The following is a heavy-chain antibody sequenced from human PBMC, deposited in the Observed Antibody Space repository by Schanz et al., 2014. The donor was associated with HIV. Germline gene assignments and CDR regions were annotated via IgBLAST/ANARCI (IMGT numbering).Heavy chain of an antibody. D-gene: IGHD6-13*01. CDR3: ARDPDPYRLSHSWPH. CDR1: GITFSSYA. J-gene: IGHJ4*02. V-gene: IGHV3-23*01. CDR2: ISGSGGST. Sequence: EVQLLESGGGLVQPGGSLRLSCAASGITFSSYAMSWVRQAPGKGLEWVSAISGSGGSTYYADSVKGRFTISRDNSKNTLYLQMNSLRADDTAVYYCARDPDPYRLSHSWPHWGQGTLVTVSS.